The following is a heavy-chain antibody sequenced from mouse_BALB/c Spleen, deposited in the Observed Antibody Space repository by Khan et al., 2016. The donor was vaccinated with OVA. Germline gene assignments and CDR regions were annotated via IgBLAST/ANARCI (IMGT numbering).Heavy chain of an antibody. CDR2: IWAGGSN. CDR1: GFSLTSYG. V-gene: IGHV2-9*02. D-gene: IGHD1-3*01. J-gene: IGHJ2*01. CDR3: ARLEDI. Sequence: QVQLKQSGPGLVAPSQSLSITCTVSGFSLTSYGVHWVRQPPGKGLEWLGVIWAGGSNNYYSEIMSRLRISKDNSKSQVFLRMNSLQTDDTAMYYCARLEDIWGQGTTLTVSS.